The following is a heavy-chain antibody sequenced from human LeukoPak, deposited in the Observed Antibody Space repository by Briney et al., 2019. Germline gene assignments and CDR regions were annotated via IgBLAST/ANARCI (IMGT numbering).Heavy chain of an antibody. CDR3: ASNWGPFWYFDL. J-gene: IGHJ2*01. CDR2: MYYSGST. D-gene: IGHD3-16*01. V-gene: IGHV4-30-4*01. CDR1: GGSISSGDYY. Sequence: SQTLSLTCTVSGGSISSGDYYWSWIRQPRGKGLEWIGYMYYSGSTYYNPSLKGRVTISVDTSKNQFSLKLSTVTAADTAVYYCASNWGPFWYFDLWGRGTLVTVSS.